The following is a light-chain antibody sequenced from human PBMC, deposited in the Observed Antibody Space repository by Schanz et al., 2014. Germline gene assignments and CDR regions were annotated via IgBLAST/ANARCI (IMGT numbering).Light chain of an antibody. V-gene: IGKV3D-20*02. CDR3: QHRGNWPPLT. CDR2: GAS. CDR1: QAVSSGY. Sequence: EIVMTQSPATLSLSPGEGATLSCRASQAVSSGYLAWYQQKPGQAPRLLIYGASSRATGIPDRFSGTGSGTDFILTISRLDPEDFAVYYCQHRGNWPPLTFGGGTKVEGK. J-gene: IGKJ4*01.